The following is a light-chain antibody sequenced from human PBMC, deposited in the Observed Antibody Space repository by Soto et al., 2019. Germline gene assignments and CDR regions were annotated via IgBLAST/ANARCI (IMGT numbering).Light chain of an antibody. CDR3: QQYNNWPWT. CDR2: GAS. Sequence: EIVMTQSPATLSVSPGERATLSCRASQSVGSNFAWYQQKPGQAPRLLIYGASTRATGIPARFSGSGSGTEFTLTISSLQSEDFAVYYCQQYNNWPWTFDQGTKVEIK. CDR1: QSVGSN. J-gene: IGKJ1*01. V-gene: IGKV3-15*01.